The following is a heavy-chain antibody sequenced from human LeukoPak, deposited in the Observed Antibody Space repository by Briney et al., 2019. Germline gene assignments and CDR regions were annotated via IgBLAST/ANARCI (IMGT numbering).Heavy chain of an antibody. CDR3: AREGGTTVVTRYYFDY. CDR2: INLSGGST. D-gene: IGHD4-23*01. Sequence: ASVKVSCKASGYTFTSYYMHWVRQAPGQGLEWMGIINLSGGSTSYAQKFQGRVTMTRDTSTSTVYMERSSLRSEDTAVYYCAREGGTTVVTRYYFDYWGQGTLVTVSS. V-gene: IGHV1-46*01. CDR1: GYTFTSYY. J-gene: IGHJ4*02.